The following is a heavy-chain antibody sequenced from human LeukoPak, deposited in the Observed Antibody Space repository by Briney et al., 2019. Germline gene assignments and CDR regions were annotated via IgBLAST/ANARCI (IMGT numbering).Heavy chain of an antibody. Sequence: PGGSLRLSCAASGFTFSSYGMHWVRQAPGKGLEWVAFIRYDGSNKYYADSVKGRFTISRDNSKNTLYLLMNSLTTEDTALYYCAKARGLIGGAFDIWGRGTMVTVSS. CDR3: AKARGLIGGAFDI. CDR1: GFTFSSYG. V-gene: IGHV3-30*02. J-gene: IGHJ3*02. D-gene: IGHD3-22*01. CDR2: IRYDGSNK.